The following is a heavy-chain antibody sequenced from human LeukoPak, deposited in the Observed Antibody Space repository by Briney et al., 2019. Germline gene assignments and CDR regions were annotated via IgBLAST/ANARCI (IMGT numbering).Heavy chain of an antibody. Sequence: PSETLSLTCTVSGGSIRSYYGSWIRQPPGKGLEWIGSIYYSGSTSYSPSLKSRVTISVDTSKNQFSLRLSSVTAADTAVYYCARLIHYDSSGYLDYWGQGSLVTVSS. J-gene: IGHJ4*02. V-gene: IGHV4-59*01. CDR3: ARLIHYDSSGYLDY. CDR2: IYYSGST. CDR1: GGSIRSYY. D-gene: IGHD3-22*01.